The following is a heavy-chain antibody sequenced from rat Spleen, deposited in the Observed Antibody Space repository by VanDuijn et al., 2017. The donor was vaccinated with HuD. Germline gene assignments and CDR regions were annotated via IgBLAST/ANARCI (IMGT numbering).Heavy chain of an antibody. V-gene: IGHV5-31*01. D-gene: IGHD1-10*01. CDR3: TSGGITTRLNWFAY. Sequence: EVQLVESGGGLVQPGGSLKLSCVASGFTFNNYWMTWIRQVPGKGLEWVASITNASGRTYYPDSVKGRFTVSRDTAQNILYLQMNNLRSEDTAIYYCTSGGITTRLNWFAYWGQGTLVTVSS. CDR2: ITNASGRT. CDR1: GFTFNNYW. J-gene: IGHJ3*01.